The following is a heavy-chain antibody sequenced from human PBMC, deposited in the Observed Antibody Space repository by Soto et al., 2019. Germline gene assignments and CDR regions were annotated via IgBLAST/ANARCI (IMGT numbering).Heavy chain of an antibody. V-gene: IGHV4-31*03. D-gene: IGHD3-22*01. CDR1: GGSISSGGYY. CDR2: IYYSGST. CDR3: ARDSSSGEAIDY. J-gene: IGHJ4*02. Sequence: QVQLQESGPGLVKPSQTLSLTCTVSGGSISSGGYYWSWIRQHPGKGLEWIGYIYYSGSTYYNPSLKSRVIISVDTSKNQFSLKLSSVTAADTAVYYCARDSSSGEAIDYWGQGTLVTVSS.